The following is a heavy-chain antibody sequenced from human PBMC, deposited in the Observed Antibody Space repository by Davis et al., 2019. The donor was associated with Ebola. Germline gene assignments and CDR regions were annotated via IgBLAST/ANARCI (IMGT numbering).Heavy chain of an antibody. V-gene: IGHV3-53*01. J-gene: IGHJ2*01. Sequence: PGGSLRLSCAASGFIVSDKYMSWVRQAPGKGLEWVSVLYTDGRTYHSDSVKGRFTISRDNAKNTVYLQMNDLRAEDTAVYYCTRHVPGDFWFFDLWGRGTMVTVSS. CDR3: TRHVPGDFWFFDL. CDR2: LYTDGRT. D-gene: IGHD4-17*01. CDR1: GFIVSDKY.